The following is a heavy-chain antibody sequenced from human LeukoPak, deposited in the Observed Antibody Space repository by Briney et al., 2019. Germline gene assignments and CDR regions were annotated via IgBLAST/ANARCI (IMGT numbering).Heavy chain of an antibody. V-gene: IGHV1-46*02. CDR3: ARVDGYSGNHFRLCDS. Sequence: GASVRVSCKASVYSFNSYSIHWVRQAPGQGLEWMGIINPSAGGTRYAQTFQGRITLTRDTSTSTVSMDLSSLRPEDTAVYYCARVDGYSGNHFRLCDSWGQGTLVTVSS. CDR2: INPSAGGT. D-gene: IGHD1-26*01. CDR1: VYSFNSYS. J-gene: IGHJ5*01.